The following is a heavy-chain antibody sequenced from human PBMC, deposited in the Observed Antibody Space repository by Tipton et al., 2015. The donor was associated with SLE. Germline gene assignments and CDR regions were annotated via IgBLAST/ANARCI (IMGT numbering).Heavy chain of an antibody. CDR1: GGSISSSSYY. D-gene: IGHD2-2*01. CDR3: ARGERSSMPDC. Sequence: TLSLTCTVSGGSISSSSYYWGWIRQPPGKGLEWIGIIYYSGSTYYNPSLKSRSSISIDTYNNQFSLKLNSVTAEDTVVYYCARGERSSMPDCWGQGTLVTVSS. V-gene: IGHV4-39*07. J-gene: IGHJ4*02. CDR2: IYYSGST.